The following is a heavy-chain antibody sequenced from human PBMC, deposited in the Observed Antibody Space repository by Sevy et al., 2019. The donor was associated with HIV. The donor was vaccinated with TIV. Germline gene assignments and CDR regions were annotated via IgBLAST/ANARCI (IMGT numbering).Heavy chain of an antibody. CDR2: ISNSGGTT. CDR1: GFTFSDYY. Sequence: GGSLRLSCAASGFTFSDYYMSWIRQAPGKGLEWVSYISNSGGTTYYADSVKGRFTISRDNAKNTLYLQMNSLRAEDSAVYYCARITGWRFDYWGQGTLVTVSS. J-gene: IGHJ4*02. CDR3: ARITGWRFDY. V-gene: IGHV3-11*04. D-gene: IGHD6-19*01.